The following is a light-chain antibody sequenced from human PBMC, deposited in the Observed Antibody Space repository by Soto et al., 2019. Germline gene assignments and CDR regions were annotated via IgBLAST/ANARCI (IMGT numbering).Light chain of an antibody. Sequence: QTVVTQPPSASGTPGQRVTISASGSSSNIGSNTVSWYQQLPGAAPKLLIYDNDERPSGVPARFSGSKSGTSASLAISGLQSEDEADYYCATWDDSRNGYVFGTGTKVTAL. CDR2: DND. CDR3: ATWDDSRNGYV. V-gene: IGLV1-44*01. J-gene: IGLJ1*01. CDR1: SSNIGSNT.